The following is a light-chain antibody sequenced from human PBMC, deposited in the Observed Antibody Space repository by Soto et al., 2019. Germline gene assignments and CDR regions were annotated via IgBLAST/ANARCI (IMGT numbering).Light chain of an antibody. Sequence: ETVLTQSPGTLSLSPGERATLSCRASQTIRSNYLAWYRQTPGQAPRLLIYGASNRATGIADRFSGSGSGTDFTLIISRLEPEDFELYYCQQYGSSPWTFGQWTKVGIK. V-gene: IGKV3-20*01. J-gene: IGKJ1*01. CDR3: QQYGSSPWT. CDR2: GAS. CDR1: QTIRSNY.